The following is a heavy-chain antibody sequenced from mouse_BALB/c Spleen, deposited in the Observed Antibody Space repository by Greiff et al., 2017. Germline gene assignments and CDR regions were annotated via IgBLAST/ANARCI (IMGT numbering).Heavy chain of an antibody. CDR1: GFTFSSYT. D-gene: IGHD1-1*01. CDR2: ISSGGGNT. Sequence: DVMLVESGGGLVKPGGSLKLSCAASGFTFSSYTMSWVRQTPGKRLEWVATISSGGGNTYYPDSVKGRFTISRDNAKNNLYLQMSSLRSEDTALYYCARYDYGSSPYYAMDYWGQGTSVTVSS. CDR3: ARYDYGSSPYYAMDY. J-gene: IGHJ4*01. V-gene: IGHV5-9*03.